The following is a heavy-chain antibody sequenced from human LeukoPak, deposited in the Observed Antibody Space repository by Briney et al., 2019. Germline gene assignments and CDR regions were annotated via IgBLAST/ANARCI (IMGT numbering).Heavy chain of an antibody. Sequence: GGSLRLSCAASGFTFSSYGMHWVRQAPGKGLEWVAFIRYDGSNKYYADSVKGRFTISRDNSKNTLYLQMNSLRAEDTAVYYCAKDRRDGYNFPDYWGQGTLVTVSS. CDR2: IRYDGSNK. V-gene: IGHV3-30*02. CDR1: GFTFSSYG. J-gene: IGHJ4*02. CDR3: AKDRRDGYNFPDY. D-gene: IGHD5-24*01.